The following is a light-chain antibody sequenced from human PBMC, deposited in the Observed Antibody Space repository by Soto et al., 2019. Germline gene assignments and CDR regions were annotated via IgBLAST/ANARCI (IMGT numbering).Light chain of an antibody. V-gene: IGKV1-5*01. Sequence: DIQMTQSPSTLSASIGDRVTITCRASQSITSWLAWYQQKPGKAPKLLIYDASSLESGVPSRFSGSGSGTEFTLTISSLQPDDFAIYYCQQYNSYLYTFGQGTKVDIK. J-gene: IGKJ2*01. CDR1: QSITSW. CDR3: QQYNSYLYT. CDR2: DAS.